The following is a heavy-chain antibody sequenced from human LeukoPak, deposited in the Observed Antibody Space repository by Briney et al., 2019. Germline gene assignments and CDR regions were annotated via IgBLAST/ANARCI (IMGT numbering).Heavy chain of an antibody. CDR2: IYHSGST. CDR3: ARDRSENGNPGRYFDY. CDR1: GGSISSGGYS. J-gene: IGHJ4*02. V-gene: IGHV4-30-2*01. Sequence: PSQTLSLTCAVSGGSISSGGYSWGWIRQPPGKGLEWIGYIYHSGSTYYNPSLKSRVTISVDRSKNQFSLKLSSVTAADTAVYYCARDRSENGNPGRYFDYWGQGTLVTVSS. D-gene: IGHD4-23*01.